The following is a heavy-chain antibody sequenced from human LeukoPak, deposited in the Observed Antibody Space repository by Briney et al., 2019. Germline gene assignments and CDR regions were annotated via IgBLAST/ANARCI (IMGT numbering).Heavy chain of an antibody. Sequence: GGSLRLSCAASGFIVSSNYMSWVRQAPGKGLEWVSVIYSGGRTYYADSVKGRFTISRDNAKNSLYLQMNSLRAEDTAVYYCARDRYCSSTSCYYYYYYYGMDVWGQGTTVTVSS. V-gene: IGHV3-53*01. CDR3: ARDRYCSSTSCYYYYYYYGMDV. D-gene: IGHD2-2*01. CDR1: GFIVSSNY. J-gene: IGHJ6*02. CDR2: IYSGGRT.